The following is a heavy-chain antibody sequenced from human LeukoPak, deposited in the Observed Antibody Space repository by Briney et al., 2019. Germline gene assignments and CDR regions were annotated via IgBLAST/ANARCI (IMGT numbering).Heavy chain of an antibody. Sequence: SETLSLTCTVSGGSISSYYWRWIRQPPGKGLEWIGYIYYSGSTNYNPSLKSRVTISVDTSKNQFSLKLSSVTAADTAVYYCARVYGDYVDYWGQGTLVTVSS. CDR1: GGSISSYY. CDR2: IYYSGST. D-gene: IGHD4-17*01. CDR3: ARVYGDYVDY. V-gene: IGHV4-59*08. J-gene: IGHJ4*02.